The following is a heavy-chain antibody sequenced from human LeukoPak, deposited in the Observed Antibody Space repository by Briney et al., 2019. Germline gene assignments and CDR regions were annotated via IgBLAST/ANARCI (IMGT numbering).Heavy chain of an antibody. CDR1: GFTFSSSS. CDR2: ILGSGVTT. D-gene: IGHD2-21*02. J-gene: IGHJ2*01. CDR3: AKDRVTASWYFDL. V-gene: IGHV3-23*01. Sequence: PGGSLRLSCAASGFTFSSSSLSWVRPAPGKGLEWVSGILGSGVTTYYADSVKGRFTISRDNSKNTLYLQMNSLRAEDTAVYYCAKDRVTASWYFDLWGRGTLVTVSS.